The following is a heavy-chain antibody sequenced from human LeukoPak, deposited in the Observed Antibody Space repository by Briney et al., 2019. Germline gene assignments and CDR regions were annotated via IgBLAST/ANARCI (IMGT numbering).Heavy chain of an antibody. CDR3: AKSIVVVITPYGAFDI. J-gene: IGHJ3*02. CDR1: GFTFSSYS. CDR2: IRFTGSYI. D-gene: IGHD3-22*01. V-gene: IGHV3-21*04. Sequence: PGGSLRLSCAASGFTFSSYSMNWVRQAPGRGLEWVSSIRFTGSYIYCADSVKGRFTISRDNSKNTLYLQMNSLRAEDTAVYYCAKSIVVVITPYGAFDIWGQGTMVTVSS.